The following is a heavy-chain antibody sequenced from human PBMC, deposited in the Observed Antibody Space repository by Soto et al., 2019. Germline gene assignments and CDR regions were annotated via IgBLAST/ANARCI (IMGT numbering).Heavy chain of an antibody. CDR3: ARDRRRVYDIVTGYRRFDY. V-gene: IGHV1-18*01. CDR2: ISAYNGNT. J-gene: IGHJ4*02. D-gene: IGHD3-9*01. Sequence: ASVKVSCKASGYTFTSYGISWVRQAPGQGLEWMGWISAYNGNTNYAQKLQGRVTMTTDTSTSTAYMELRSLRSDDTAVYYCARDRRRVYDIVTGYRRFDYWAQRTLVTVSA. CDR1: GYTFTSYG.